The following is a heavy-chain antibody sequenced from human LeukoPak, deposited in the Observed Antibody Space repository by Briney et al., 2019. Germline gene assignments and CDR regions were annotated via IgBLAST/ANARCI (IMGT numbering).Heavy chain of an antibody. CDR3: AKASRDPYSNYPSKTYYYYYMDV. D-gene: IGHD4-11*01. J-gene: IGHJ6*03. CDR1: GFTFDDYA. Sequence: PGRSLRLSCAASGFTFDDYAMHWVRQAPGKGLEWVSGISWNSGSIGYADSVKGRFTISRDNAKNSLYLQMNSLRAEDTALYYCAKASRDPYSNYPSKTYYYYYMDVWGKGTTVTVSS. CDR2: ISWNSGSI. V-gene: IGHV3-9*01.